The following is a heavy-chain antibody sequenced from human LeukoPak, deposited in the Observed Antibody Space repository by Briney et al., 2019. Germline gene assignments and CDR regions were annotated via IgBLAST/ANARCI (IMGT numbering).Heavy chain of an antibody. D-gene: IGHD4-17*01. CDR2: INPSRNT. Sequence: SETLSLTCAVYGGSFSGYYWSWIRQPPGKGLEWIGQINPSRNTNYNPSLKSRVTISVDTSKKQFSLKLSSVTAADTAVYYCARDFDTTVTTLYNWFDPWGQGTLVTVSS. J-gene: IGHJ5*02. CDR1: GGSFSGYY. CDR3: ARDFDTTVTTLYNWFDP. V-gene: IGHV4-34*01.